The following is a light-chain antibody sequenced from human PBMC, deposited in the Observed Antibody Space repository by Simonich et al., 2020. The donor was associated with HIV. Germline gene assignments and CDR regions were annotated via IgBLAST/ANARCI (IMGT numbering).Light chain of an antibody. Sequence: DIVMTQSPDSLAVSLGERATINCKSSQSVLSSSNNKNFLTWYQHKPGQPPKRLFYWASTRESGVPDRISGSGSGTDFTLTISSLQAEDVAVYYCQQYYSIPYTFGQGTKLEIK. V-gene: IGKV4-1*01. CDR2: WAS. J-gene: IGKJ2*01. CDR3: QQYYSIPYT. CDR1: QSVLSSSNNKNF.